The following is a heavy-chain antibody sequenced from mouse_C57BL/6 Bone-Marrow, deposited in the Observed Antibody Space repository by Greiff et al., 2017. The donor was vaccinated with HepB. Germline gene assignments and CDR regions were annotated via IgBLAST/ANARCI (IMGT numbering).Heavy chain of an antibody. V-gene: IGHV5-16*01. Sequence: EVKLMESEGGLVQPGSSMKLSCTASGFTFSDYYMAWVRQVPEKGLEWVANINYDGSSTYYLDSLKSRFIISRDNAKNILYLQMSSLKSEDTATYYCAIYDYDGYFDYWGQGTTLTVSS. D-gene: IGHD2-4*01. CDR2: INYDGSST. CDR1: GFTFSDYY. J-gene: IGHJ2*01. CDR3: AIYDYDGYFDY.